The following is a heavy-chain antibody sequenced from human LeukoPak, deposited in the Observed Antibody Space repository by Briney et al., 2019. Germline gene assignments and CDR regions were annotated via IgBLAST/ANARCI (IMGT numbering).Heavy chain of an antibody. CDR2: INRDGSEK. CDR1: GLTFGNYW. CDR3: TRGGSVPATRSFDY. D-gene: IGHD6-19*01. J-gene: IGHJ4*02. Sequence: PGGSLRLSCVASGLTFGNYWLTWVRQAPGKGLEWVANINRDGSEKYYVDSVKGRFTISRDNSMNTVYLQMNSLRVEDTAVYYCTRGGSVPATRSFDYWGQGTLVTVSS. V-gene: IGHV3-7*02.